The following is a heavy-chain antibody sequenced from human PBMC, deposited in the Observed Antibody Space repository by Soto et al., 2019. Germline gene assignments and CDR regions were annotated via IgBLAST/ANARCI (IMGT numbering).Heavy chain of an antibody. J-gene: IGHJ4*02. V-gene: IGHV3-23*01. Sequence: EVQLLESGGGLVQPGGSLRLSCAVSGLTFSSYGMSWVRQAPGKGLEWVSSISGGGGSTYSADSVKGRFTISRDNSKHTLYLQMNSLRAEVMAVYYCAKDQWNSSSWHDYWGQGTLVTFSS. D-gene: IGHD6-13*01. CDR1: GLTFSSYG. CDR2: ISGGGGST. CDR3: AKDQWNSSSWHDY.